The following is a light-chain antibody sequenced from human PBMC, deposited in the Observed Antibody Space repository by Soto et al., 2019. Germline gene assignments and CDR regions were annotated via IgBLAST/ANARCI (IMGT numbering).Light chain of an antibody. CDR2: ATS. Sequence: DIQITHSPSSLSASLGYIFTITFRASQTITSYLNWYHHKPGKAPKLLIYATSSLQTGVPSRFSGSGSKTNFTLTISSPQPEDFATYYCQQSYSMPITFGGGTRWIS. CDR3: QQSYSMPIT. J-gene: IGKJ4*01. V-gene: IGKV1-39*01. CDR1: QTITSY.